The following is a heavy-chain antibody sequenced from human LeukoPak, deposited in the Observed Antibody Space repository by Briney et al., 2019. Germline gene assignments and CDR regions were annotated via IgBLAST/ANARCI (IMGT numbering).Heavy chain of an antibody. CDR2: INPSGGST. D-gene: IGHD3-10*01. Sequence: ASVKVSCKASGYTFTSYYMHWVRQAPGQGLEWMGIINPSGGSTSYAQKFQGRVTMTRDMSTSTVYMELSSLRSEDTAVYYCARPKYYYGSGSYNLDYWGQGTLVTVSS. CDR1: GYTFTSYY. V-gene: IGHV1-46*01. J-gene: IGHJ4*02. CDR3: ARPKYYYGSGSYNLDY.